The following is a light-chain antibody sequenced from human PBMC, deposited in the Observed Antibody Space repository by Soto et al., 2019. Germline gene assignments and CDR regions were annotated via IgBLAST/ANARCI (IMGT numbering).Light chain of an antibody. CDR2: GAS. CDR3: QQYNNWPPIT. Sequence: EIVLTQSPATLSLSPGERATLSCRASQGVSSYLAWYQQKLGQAPRLLIYGASTRATGIPARFSGSGSATEFTLTISSLQSEDLAIYYCQQYNNWPPITFGQGTRLEIK. V-gene: IGKV3-15*01. J-gene: IGKJ5*01. CDR1: QGVSSY.